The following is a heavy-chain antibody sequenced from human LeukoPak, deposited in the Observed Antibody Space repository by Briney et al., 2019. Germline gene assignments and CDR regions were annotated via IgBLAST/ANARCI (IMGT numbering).Heavy chain of an antibody. D-gene: IGHD4-17*01. J-gene: IGHJ4*02. Sequence: ASVKVSCKASGYTFTSYGISWVRQAPGQGLEWMGWISAYNGNTNYAQKLQGRVTMTTDTSTSTAYMELRSLRSDATAVYYCARADGATVTNLYFDYWGQGTLVTVSS. CDR1: GYTFTSYG. V-gene: IGHV1-18*01. CDR2: ISAYNGNT. CDR3: ARADGATVTNLYFDY.